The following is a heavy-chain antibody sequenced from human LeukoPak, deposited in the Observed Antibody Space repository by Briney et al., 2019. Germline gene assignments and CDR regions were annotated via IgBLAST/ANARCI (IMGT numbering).Heavy chain of an antibody. CDR2: INPSGGST. J-gene: IGHJ6*03. Sequence: GASVKVSCKAYGYTFTSYGISCVRQGPGQGLEWMGVINPSGGSTSYAQKFQGRVTMTRETSTSTVYMELSSLRSEDTAVYYCARDLGPPDTAPGYYYYYMDVWGKGTTVTISS. CDR1: GYTFTSYG. D-gene: IGHD5-18*01. CDR3: ARDLGPPDTAPGYYYYYMDV. V-gene: IGHV1-46*01.